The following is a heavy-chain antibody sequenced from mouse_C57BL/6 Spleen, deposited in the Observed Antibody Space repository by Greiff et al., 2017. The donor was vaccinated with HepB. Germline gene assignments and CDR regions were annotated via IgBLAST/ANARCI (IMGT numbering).Heavy chain of an antibody. J-gene: IGHJ4*01. CDR2: IRSKSNNYAT. CDR1: GFSFNTYA. Sequence: EVKLMESGGGLVQPKGSLKLSCAASGFSFNTYAMNWVRQAPGKGLEWVARIRSKSNNYATYYADSVKDRFTISRDDSESMLYLQMNNLKTEDTAMYYCVRQGRGYSSYAMDYWGQGTSVTVSS. V-gene: IGHV10-1*01. D-gene: IGHD2-12*01. CDR3: VRQGRGYSSYAMDY.